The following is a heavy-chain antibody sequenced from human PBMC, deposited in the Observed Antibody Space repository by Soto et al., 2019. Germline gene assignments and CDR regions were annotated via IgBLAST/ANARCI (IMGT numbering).Heavy chain of an antibody. D-gene: IGHD2-2*01. Sequence: QVQLVQSGAEVKKPGASVKVSCKASGYTFTSYDINWVRQATGQGLEWMGWMNPNSGNTGYAQKFQGRVTMTRNTSISTAYMELSSLRSEDTAVYCCARGYCSSTSCYLFTIDWFDPWGQGTLVTVSS. CDR1: GYTFTSYD. V-gene: IGHV1-8*01. CDR2: MNPNSGNT. CDR3: ARGYCSSTSCYLFTIDWFDP. J-gene: IGHJ5*02.